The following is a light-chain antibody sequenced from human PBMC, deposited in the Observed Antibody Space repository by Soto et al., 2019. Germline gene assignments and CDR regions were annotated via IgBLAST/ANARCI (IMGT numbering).Light chain of an antibody. Sequence: EILMTKSPATMSVSPGERATLSCRASQSVSSNLAWYQQKPGQAPSLLIYGASTRATGIPVRFSGSGSGTECSLTISSLESADFGLYYCHQYGKWPPWTFGQGTKVEIK. J-gene: IGKJ1*01. CDR2: GAS. CDR1: QSVSSN. V-gene: IGKV3-15*01. CDR3: HQYGKWPPWT.